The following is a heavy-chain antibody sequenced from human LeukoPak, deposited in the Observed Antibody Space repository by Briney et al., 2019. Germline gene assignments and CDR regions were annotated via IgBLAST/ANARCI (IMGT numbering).Heavy chain of an antibody. Sequence: GGSLRLSCAASGFTFSSYSMNWVRQAPGKGLEWVSSISSSSSYIYYADSVKGRFTISRDNAKNSLYLQMNSLRAEDTAVYYCARPLPRSGSSWDDYWGQGTLVTVSS. CDR1: GFTFSSYS. CDR2: ISSSSSYI. CDR3: ARPLPRSGSSWDDY. J-gene: IGHJ4*02. D-gene: IGHD6-13*01. V-gene: IGHV3-21*01.